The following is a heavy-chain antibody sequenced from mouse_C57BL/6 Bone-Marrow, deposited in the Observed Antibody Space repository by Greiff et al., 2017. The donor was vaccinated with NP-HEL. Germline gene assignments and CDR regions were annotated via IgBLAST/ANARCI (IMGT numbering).Heavy chain of an antibody. J-gene: IGHJ2*01. CDR3: ARDDGYRDYFDY. V-gene: IGHV5-4*01. Sequence: DVQLVESGGGLVKPGGSLKLSCAASGFTFSSYAMSWVRQTPEKRLEWVATISDGGSYTYYPDNVKGRFTISRENAKNNLYLQMSHLKSEDTAMYYCARDDGYRDYFDYWGQGTTLTVSS. D-gene: IGHD2-3*01. CDR2: ISDGGSYT. CDR1: GFTFSSYA.